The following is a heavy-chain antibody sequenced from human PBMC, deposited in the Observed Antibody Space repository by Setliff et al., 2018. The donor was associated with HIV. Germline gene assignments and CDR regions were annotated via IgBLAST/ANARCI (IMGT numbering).Heavy chain of an antibody. V-gene: IGHV3-48*01. CDR2: ISSSSSTI. D-gene: IGHD3-10*01. Sequence: PGGSLRLSCAASGFTFSSYSMNWVRQAPGKGLEWVSYISSSSSTIYYADSVKGRFTISRDNAKNSLYLQMNSLRAEDTAVYYCARDPAFGAFDIWGQGTMVTVSS. CDR3: ARDPAFGAFDI. J-gene: IGHJ3*02. CDR1: GFTFSSYS.